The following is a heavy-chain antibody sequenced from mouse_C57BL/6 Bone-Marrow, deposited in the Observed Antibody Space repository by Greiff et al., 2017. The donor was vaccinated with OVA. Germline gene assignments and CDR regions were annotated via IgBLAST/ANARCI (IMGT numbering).Heavy chain of an antibody. D-gene: IGHD2-2*01. CDR1: GYTFTSYW. CDR2: IHPNSGST. CDR3: ARDGYDGANWWFAY. V-gene: IGHV1-64*01. Sequence: VQLQQPGAELVKPGASVKLSCKASGYTFTSYWMHWVKQRPGQGLEWIGMIHPNSGSTNYNEKFKSKATLTVDKSSSTAYMQLSSLTSEDTAVYYCARDGYDGANWWFAYWGQGTLVTVSA. J-gene: IGHJ3*01.